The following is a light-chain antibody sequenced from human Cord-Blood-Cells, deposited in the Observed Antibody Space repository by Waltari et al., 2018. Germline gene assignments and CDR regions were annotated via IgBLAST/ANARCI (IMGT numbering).Light chain of an antibody. Sequence: QSALTQPRSVSGSPGQSVTISCTGTSSDVGGYNLFSWYQQNPGKAPKLMIYDVSKRPSGVPDRFSGSKSGNTAALTISGLQAEDEADYYCCSYAGSYTVVFGGGTKLTVL. CDR2: DVS. J-gene: IGLJ2*01. CDR1: SSDVGGYNL. V-gene: IGLV2-11*01. CDR3: CSYAGSYTVV.